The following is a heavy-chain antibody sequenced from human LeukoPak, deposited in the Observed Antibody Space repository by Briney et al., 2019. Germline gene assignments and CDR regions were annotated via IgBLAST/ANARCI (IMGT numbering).Heavy chain of an antibody. Sequence: SETLSLTCTVFGGSISGSYWSWIRQPPGKGLEWIAYMYNSGSTNYNPSLKSRVTISIDTSKNQFSLKLSSLTAADTAIYYCARGIESYGDYGYWGQGILVTVSS. CDR3: ARGIESYGDYGY. CDR1: GGSISGSY. CDR2: MYNSGST. J-gene: IGHJ4*02. V-gene: IGHV4-59*01. D-gene: IGHD4-17*01.